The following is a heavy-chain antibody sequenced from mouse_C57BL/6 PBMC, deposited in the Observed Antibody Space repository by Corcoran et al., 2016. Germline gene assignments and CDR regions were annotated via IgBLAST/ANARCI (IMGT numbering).Heavy chain of an antibody. CDR2: FYTGSGSI. D-gene: IGHD3-2*02. Sequence: QVQLQQSGAELVKPGASVKLSCKASGYTFTEYTIHWVKQRSGQGLEWIGWFYTGSGSIKYNENFKDKATLTADKSSITVYRELSRLTSEDSAVYCCARYEEGTAQGMDDWGQGTSVTVSS. J-gene: IGHJ4*01. CDR1: GYTFTEYT. V-gene: IGHV1-62-2*01. CDR3: ARYEEGTAQGMDD.